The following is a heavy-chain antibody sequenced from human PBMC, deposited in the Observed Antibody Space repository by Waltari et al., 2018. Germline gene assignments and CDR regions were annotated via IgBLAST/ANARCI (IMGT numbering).Heavy chain of an antibody. CDR1: GGSISSSSYY. Sequence: QLQLQESGPGLVKPSETLSLTCTVSGGSISSSSYYWGWIRQPPGKGLEWIGSIYYSGSTYYNPSLKSRVTISVDTSKNQFSLKLSSVTAADTAVYYCASANYGSGSYIWYFDLWGRGTLVTVSS. J-gene: IGHJ2*01. V-gene: IGHV4-39*01. CDR2: IYYSGST. D-gene: IGHD3-10*01. CDR3: ASANYGSGSYIWYFDL.